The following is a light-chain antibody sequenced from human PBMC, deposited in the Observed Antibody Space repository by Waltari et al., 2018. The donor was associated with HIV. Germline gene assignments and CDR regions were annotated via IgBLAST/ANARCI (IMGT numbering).Light chain of an antibody. CDR1: TGPVTSGHH. Sequence: QAVVTQEPSLTVSPGGTVTLTCGSSTGPVTSGHHPHWFQQRPGQAPRTLIYDTTNKHSWTPARFSGSLLGGKAALTLSGAQPVDEAEYYCLLSYAGARPWVFGGGTKLTVL. CDR3: LLSYAGARPWV. V-gene: IGLV7-46*01. J-gene: IGLJ3*02. CDR2: DTT.